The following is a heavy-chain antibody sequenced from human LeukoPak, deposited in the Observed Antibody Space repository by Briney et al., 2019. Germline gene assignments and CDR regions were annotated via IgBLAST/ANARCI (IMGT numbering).Heavy chain of an antibody. V-gene: IGHV1-8*01. CDR1: GYTFSSYD. D-gene: IGHD6-6*01. Sequence: ASVKVSCKASGYTFSSYDINWVRQATGQGLEWMGWTNPNSANTGYAQRFQGRVTMTRNTSISTAYMELSSLRSEDTAVYYCASELVGFGHGRSYWGQGTLVTVSS. CDR2: TNPNSANT. CDR3: ASELVGFGHGRSY. J-gene: IGHJ4*02.